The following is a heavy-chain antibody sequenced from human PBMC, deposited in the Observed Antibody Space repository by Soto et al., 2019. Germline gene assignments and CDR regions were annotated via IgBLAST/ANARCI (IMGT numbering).Heavy chain of an antibody. Sequence: PGESLKISCKGSGYSFTSYWIGWVRQMPGKGLEWMGIIYPGDSDTRYSPSFQGQVTISADKSISTAYLQWSSLKASDTAMYYCARHGALVYYDFWSGYPMRQNWFDSWGQGTLVTVSS. V-gene: IGHV5-51*01. CDR1: GYSFTSYW. J-gene: IGHJ5*01. CDR2: IYPGDSDT. CDR3: ARHGALVYYDFWSGYPMRQNWFDS. D-gene: IGHD3-3*01.